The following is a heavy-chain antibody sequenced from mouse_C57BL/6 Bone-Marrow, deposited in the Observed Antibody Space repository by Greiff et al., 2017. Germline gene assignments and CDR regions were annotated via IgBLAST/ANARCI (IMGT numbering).Heavy chain of an antibody. J-gene: IGHJ1*03. CDR2: ISSGGDYI. D-gene: IGHD1-1*02. CDR1: GFTFSSYA. V-gene: IGHV5-9-1*02. CDR3: TRDGGSPWYCDV. Sequence: EVKLMESGEGLVKPGGSLKLSCAASGFTFSSYAMSWVRQTPEKRLEWVAYISSGGDYIYYADTVKGRFTISRDNARNTLYLQMSSLKSEDTAMYYCTRDGGSPWYCDVWGTGTTVTVSS.